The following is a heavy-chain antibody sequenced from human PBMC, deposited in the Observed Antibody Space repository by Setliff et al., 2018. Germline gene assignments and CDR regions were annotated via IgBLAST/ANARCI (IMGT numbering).Heavy chain of an antibody. D-gene: IGHD1-26*01. J-gene: IGHJ4*02. CDR2: INPNSGGT. CDR3: AIPSSGNFYFDY. Sequence: ASVKVSCKASGYTFTGYYMYWVRQAPGQGLEWMGRINPNSGGTNYAQKFQGRVTMTRDTSISTVYMELSRLRSDDTAVYYCAIPSSGNFYFDYWGQGTLVTVSS. CDR1: GYTFTGYY. V-gene: IGHV1-2*06.